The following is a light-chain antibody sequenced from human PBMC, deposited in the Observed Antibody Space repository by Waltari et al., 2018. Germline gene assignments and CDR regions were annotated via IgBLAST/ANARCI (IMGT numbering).Light chain of an antibody. CDR3: QQANNFPRT. J-gene: IGKJ1*01. CDR2: AAS. V-gene: IGKV1-12*01. CDR1: QGVSTY. Sequence: IRMTQSPSSLPASIGDRVTISCRASQGVSTYLAWYQQKPGKAPSLLIHAASTLQTGVPSRFSGSGTGTDFTLTISSLQPEDFATYYCQQANNFPRTFGQGTKVEI.